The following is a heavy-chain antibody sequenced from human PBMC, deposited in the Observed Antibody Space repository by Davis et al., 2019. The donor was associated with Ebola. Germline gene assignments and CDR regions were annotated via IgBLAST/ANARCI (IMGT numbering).Heavy chain of an antibody. CDR1: GVSIMDHY. Sequence: PGGSLRLSCTVCGVSIMDHYWSCIRQSPGKGLEWIGYIDYRGRSTYKPSLRSRITMSVDTSKNQFSRKLKSITAADTAVYYCARGGSPAMFKGVDEWGQGTLVTVAS. J-gene: IGHJ4*02. CDR3: ARGGSPAMFKGVDE. V-gene: IGHV4-59*11. D-gene: IGHD2-2*01. CDR2: IDYRGRS.